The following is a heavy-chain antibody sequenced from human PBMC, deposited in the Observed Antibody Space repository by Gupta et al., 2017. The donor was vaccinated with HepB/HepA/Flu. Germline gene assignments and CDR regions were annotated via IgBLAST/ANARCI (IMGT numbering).Heavy chain of an antibody. CDR2: IYYSGST. J-gene: IGHJ5*02. D-gene: IGHD6-6*01. Sequence: IRQPPGKGLEWIGYIYYSGSTNYNPSLKSLVTISVDTSKNQFSLKLSSVTAADTAVYYCARGGSSSPLNWFDPWGQGTLVTVAS. CDR3: ARGGSSSPLNWFDP. V-gene: IGHV4-59*08.